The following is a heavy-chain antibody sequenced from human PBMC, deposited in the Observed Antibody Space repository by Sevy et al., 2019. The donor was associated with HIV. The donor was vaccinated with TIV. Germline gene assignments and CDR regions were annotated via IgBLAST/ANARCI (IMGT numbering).Heavy chain of an antibody. Sequence: GGFLSLSCAASGFTFTDYYMSWIRQAPGKGLEWLSYISSSGDTIQYADSVKGRFTISRDNAKNSLSLQMNSLRAEDTAVYYCARESRTRFTDCWGQGTLVTVSS. CDR3: ARESRTRFTDC. J-gene: IGHJ4*02. CDR2: ISSSGDTI. V-gene: IGHV3-11*01. D-gene: IGHD2-2*01. CDR1: GFTFTDYY.